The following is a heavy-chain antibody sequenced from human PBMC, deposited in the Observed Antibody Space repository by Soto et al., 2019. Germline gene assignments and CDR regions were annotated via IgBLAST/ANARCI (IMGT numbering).Heavy chain of an antibody. CDR1: GYTFTGYP. Sequence: ASVKVSCKASGYTFTGYPIHGVGQPPGQRLGGMGWINAGNGNTKYSQKFQGRVTTTRDTSTSTADMAVCSLRSEETAGYYCVRDSGILEWFIGYYYYGMDVWGQGTTVTVSS. V-gene: IGHV1-3*01. CDR2: INAGNGNT. CDR3: VRDSGILEWFIGYYYYGMDV. J-gene: IGHJ6*02. D-gene: IGHD3-3*01.